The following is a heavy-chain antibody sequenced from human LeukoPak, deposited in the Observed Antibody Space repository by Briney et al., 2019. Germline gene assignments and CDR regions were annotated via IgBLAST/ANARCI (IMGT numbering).Heavy chain of an antibody. CDR1: GGSFSGYY. CDR2: INHSGST. V-gene: IGHV4-34*01. Sequence: SETLSLTCAVYGGSFSGYYWSWIRQPPGKGLEWIGEINHSGSTNYNPSLKSRVTISVDTSKNQFSLKLSSVTAADTAVYYCARAPLYYDILTGYYYGAFDIWGQGTMVTISS. J-gene: IGHJ3*02. D-gene: IGHD3-9*01. CDR3: ARAPLYYDILTGYYYGAFDI.